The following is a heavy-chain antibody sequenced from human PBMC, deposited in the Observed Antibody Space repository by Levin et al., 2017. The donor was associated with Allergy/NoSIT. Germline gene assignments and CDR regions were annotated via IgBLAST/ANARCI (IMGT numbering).Heavy chain of an antibody. V-gene: IGHV1-69*11. D-gene: IGHD1-26*01. CDR1: GGTFSNYA. Sequence: SVKVSCKVSGGTFSNYAFSWVRQAPGHGLEWMGRITPILNAAYYAQKFQGRVTITADESTSTAYMELNSLRSEDTAVYFCARGVSHLGANHWGQGTLVTVSS. J-gene: IGHJ4*02. CDR2: ITPILNAA. CDR3: ARGVSHLGANH.